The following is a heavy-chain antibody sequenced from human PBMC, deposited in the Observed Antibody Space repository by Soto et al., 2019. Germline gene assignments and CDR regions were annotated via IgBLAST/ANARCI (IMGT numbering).Heavy chain of an antibody. V-gene: IGHV1-3*01. D-gene: IGHD4-17*01. J-gene: IGHJ4*02. CDR2: INAGNGNT. CDR1: GYTFTSYA. Sequence: ASVKVSCKXSGYTFTSYAMHWVRQAPGQRLEWMGWINAGNGNTKYSQKFQGRVTITRDTSASTAYMELSSLRSEDTAVYYCARGRHDYGDIYFDYWGQGTLVTVSS. CDR3: ARGRHDYGDIYFDY.